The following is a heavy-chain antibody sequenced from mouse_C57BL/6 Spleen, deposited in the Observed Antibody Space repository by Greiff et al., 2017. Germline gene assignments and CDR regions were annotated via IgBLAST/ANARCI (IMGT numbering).Heavy chain of an antibody. D-gene: IGHD2-3*01. CDR1: GYTFTSYD. CDR3: SSDGCGRHFDF. J-gene: IGHJ1*03. CDR2: IYPRDGST. Sequence: VQLQQSGPELVKPGASVKLSCKASGYTFTSYDINWVKQRPGQGLEWIGWIYPRDGSTKYNEKFKGKATLTVDTSSSTAYMELHLLTSDASAFYFCSSDGCGRHFDFWGTGTTLTVSS. V-gene: IGHV1-85*01.